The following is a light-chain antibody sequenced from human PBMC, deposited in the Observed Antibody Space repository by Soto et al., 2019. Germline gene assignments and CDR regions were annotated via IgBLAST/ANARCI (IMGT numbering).Light chain of an antibody. V-gene: IGKV3-20*01. J-gene: IGKJ5*01. CDR3: QQYENSPIA. Sequence: ETVMTQSPATLSVSPGERATLSCRASQSVNSNYLAWYQQKHGQAPRLIIYDASSRETGIPDMFSGTGAETECTRTINRLEPEDVAVDYCQQYENSPIAFGQGTRLEIK. CDR2: DAS. CDR1: QSVNSNY.